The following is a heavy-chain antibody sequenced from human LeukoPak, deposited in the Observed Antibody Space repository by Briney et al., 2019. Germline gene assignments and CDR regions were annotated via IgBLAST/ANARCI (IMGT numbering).Heavy chain of an antibody. J-gene: IGHJ4*02. V-gene: IGHV1-18*01. CDR2: ISAYNGNT. CDR3: ARHVLLWFGESWDFDY. D-gene: IGHD3-10*01. CDR1: GYTFTSYG. Sequence: ASVKVSCKASGYTFTSYGISWVRQAPGQGLEWMGWISAYNGNTNYAQKLQGRVTMTTDTSTSTAYMELRSLRSDDTAVYYCARHVLLWFGESWDFDYWAREPWSPSPQ.